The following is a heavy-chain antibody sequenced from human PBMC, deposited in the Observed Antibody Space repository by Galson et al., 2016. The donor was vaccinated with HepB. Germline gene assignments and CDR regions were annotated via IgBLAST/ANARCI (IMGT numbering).Heavy chain of an antibody. D-gene: IGHD5-12*01. J-gene: IGHJ4*02. CDR2: ITGNGGST. CDR1: GFTFSSYA. V-gene: IGHV3-23*01. Sequence: SLRLSCAASGFTFSSYAMNWVRQAPGKGLEWVSVITGNGGSTYYADSVKGRFTISRDNSKSTLYLQMNNLKVEETAAYYCARGGHIVATFDYWGQGTLVTVSS. CDR3: ARGGHIVATFDY.